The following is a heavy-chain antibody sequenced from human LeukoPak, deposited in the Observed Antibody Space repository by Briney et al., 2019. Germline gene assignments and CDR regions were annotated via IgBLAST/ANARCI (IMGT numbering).Heavy chain of an antibody. CDR2: INHSGST. CDR3: ARDTLAVAGSGSFDY. V-gene: IGHV4-34*01. CDR1: GGSFSGYY. J-gene: IGHJ4*02. Sequence: SETLSLTCDVYGGSFSGYYWSWIRQPPGKGLEWIGEINHSGSTNYNPSLKSRVTISVDTSKNQFSLKLSSVTAADTAVYYCARDTLAVAGSGSFDYWGQGTLVTVSS. D-gene: IGHD6-19*01.